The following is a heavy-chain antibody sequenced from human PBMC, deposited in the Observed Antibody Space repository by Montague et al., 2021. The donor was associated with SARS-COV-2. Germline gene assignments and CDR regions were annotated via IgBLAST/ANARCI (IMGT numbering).Heavy chain of an antibody. V-gene: IGHV4-59*01. CDR2: IYNSGST. D-gene: IGHD6-13*01. J-gene: IGHJ3*02. CDR3: ARVGRGSSGYEVAFDI. Sequence: SETLSLTCTVSGGSISRYSWTWIRQPPGKGLEWIGYIYNSGSTNYNPSLTSRVTISVDTSKNQFSLKLSSVAAADTAVYYCARVGRGSSGYEVAFDIWDQGTMVTVSS. CDR1: GGSISRYS.